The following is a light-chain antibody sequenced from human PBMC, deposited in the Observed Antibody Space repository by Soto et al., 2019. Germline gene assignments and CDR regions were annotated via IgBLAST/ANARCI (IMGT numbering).Light chain of an antibody. CDR2: EVS. Sequence: QSALTQPASVSGSPGQAITISCTGTSSDVGGYNYVSWYQQHPGKAPKLMIYEVSNRPSGVSDRFSGSKSGNTASLTISGIQAEDEAAYYCTSYTSSNNPVFGTGTKVTVL. V-gene: IGLV2-14*01. J-gene: IGLJ1*01. CDR1: SSDVGGYNY. CDR3: TSYTSSNNPV.